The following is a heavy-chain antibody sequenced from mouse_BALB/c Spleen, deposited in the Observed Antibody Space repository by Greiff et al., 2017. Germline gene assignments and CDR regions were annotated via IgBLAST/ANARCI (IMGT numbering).Heavy chain of an antibody. V-gene: IGHV1-31*01. D-gene: IGHD2-14*01. CDR1: GYSFTGYY. J-gene: IGHJ1*01. CDR3: ARWDYRYEYFDV. Sequence: VQLQESGPELVKPGASVKISCKASGYSFTGYYMHWVKQSHVKSLEWIGRINPYNGATSYNQNFKDKASLTVDKSSSTAYMELHSLTSEDSAVYYCARWDYRYEYFDVWGAGTTVTVSS. CDR2: INPYNGAT.